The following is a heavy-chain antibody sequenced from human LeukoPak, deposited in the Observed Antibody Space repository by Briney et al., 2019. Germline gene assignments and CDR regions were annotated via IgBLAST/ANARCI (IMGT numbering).Heavy chain of an antibody. J-gene: IGHJ4*02. CDR3: AIDLSYGDYGAFFDY. D-gene: IGHD4-17*01. Sequence: PGGSLRLSCAASGFTFSSYAMSWVRQAPGKGLEWVSAISGNGGSTYYADSVKGRFTISRDSSKNTLYLQMNSLRAEDTAVYYCAIDLSYGDYGAFFDYWGQGTLVTVSS. CDR1: GFTFSSYA. V-gene: IGHV3-23*01. CDR2: ISGNGGST.